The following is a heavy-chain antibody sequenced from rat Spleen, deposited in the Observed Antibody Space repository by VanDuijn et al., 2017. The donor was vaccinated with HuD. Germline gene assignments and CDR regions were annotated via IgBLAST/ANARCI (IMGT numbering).Heavy chain of an antibody. V-gene: IGHV5-29*01. D-gene: IGHD1-7*01. CDR2: ISYDGSST. CDR1: GFNFNDYW. Sequence: EVKLVESGGGLVLPGRSLKLSCAASGFNFNDYWMGWVRQAPGKGLEWVATISYDGSSTYYRDSVKGRFTISRDNAKSTLYLQMDSLRSEDTATYYCARQGYTMGIGFAYWGQGTLVTVSS. J-gene: IGHJ3*01. CDR3: ARQGYTMGIGFAY.